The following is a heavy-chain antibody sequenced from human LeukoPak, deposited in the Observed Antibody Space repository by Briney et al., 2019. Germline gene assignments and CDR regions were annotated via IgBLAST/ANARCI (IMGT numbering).Heavy chain of an antibody. D-gene: IGHD3-10*01. CDR1: GYTFTSYA. CDR3: ARGPEDLGSGSYRDLDY. CDR2: ISAYNGNT. J-gene: IGHJ4*02. Sequence: GASVKVSCKASGYTFTSYAFRWVRQAPGQGLEWMGWISAYNGNTNYAQKFQGRVTMTTDTSTSTAYMELRSLRSDDTAVYYCARGPEDLGSGSYRDLDYWGQGTLVTVSS. V-gene: IGHV1-18*01.